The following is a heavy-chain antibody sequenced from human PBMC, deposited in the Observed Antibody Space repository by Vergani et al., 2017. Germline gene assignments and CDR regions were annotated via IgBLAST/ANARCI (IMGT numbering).Heavy chain of an antibody. V-gene: IGHV3-15*01. CDR2: IKSKTDGGTT. CDR3: TTDPNYYDSSVDI. J-gene: IGHJ3*02. Sequence: EVQLVESGGGLVKPGGSLRLSCAASGFTFSNAWMSWVRQAPGKGLEWVGRIKSKTDGGTTDYAAPVKGRFTISRDDSKNTLYLQMNSLKTEDTAVYYCTTDPNYYDSSVDIWGQGTMVTVSS. D-gene: IGHD3-22*01. CDR1: GFTFSNAW.